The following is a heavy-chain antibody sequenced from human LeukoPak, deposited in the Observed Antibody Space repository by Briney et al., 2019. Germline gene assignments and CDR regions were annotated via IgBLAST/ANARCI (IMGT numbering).Heavy chain of an antibody. J-gene: IGHJ3*02. CDR2: IKQDGSEK. Sequence: PGGSLRLSCAASGFTFSSYWMSWVRQAPGKGLEWVANIKQDGSEKYYVDSVKGRFTISRDNAKNSLYLQMNSLRAEDTAVYYCASDRSYYPKSDAFDIWGQGTMVTVSS. CDR3: ASDRSYYPKSDAFDI. V-gene: IGHV3-7*01. D-gene: IGHD1-26*01. CDR1: GFTFSSYW.